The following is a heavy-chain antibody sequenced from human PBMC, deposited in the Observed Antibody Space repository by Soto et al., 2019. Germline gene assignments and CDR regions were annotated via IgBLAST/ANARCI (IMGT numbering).Heavy chain of an antibody. Sequence: QVQLVQSGAEVKKPGASVKVSCKASGYTFTRYNVHWVRQAPGQGLEWMAIINPSGGTTYYVQKYEGRLTLTTDTSTSTVYMELSSLRSDDTAVYYCARVRGGGSEYFFDYWGQGTLVTVSS. J-gene: IGHJ4*02. CDR2: INPSGGTT. CDR3: ARVRGGGSEYFFDY. CDR1: GYTFTRYN. D-gene: IGHD2-15*01. V-gene: IGHV1-46*01.